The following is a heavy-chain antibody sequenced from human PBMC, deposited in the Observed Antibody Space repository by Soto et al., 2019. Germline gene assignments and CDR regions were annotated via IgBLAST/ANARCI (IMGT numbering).Heavy chain of an antibody. V-gene: IGHV3-21*01. D-gene: IGHD3-22*01. J-gene: IGHJ4*02. CDR2: ISSSTYI. Sequence: GGSLRLSCAASGFTFSGYSMNWVRQAPGKGLEWVSSISSSTYIYYADSLKGRFTISRNNAKNSLYLQMNSLRAEDTAVYYCARDLHSDSSGFGYWGQGTLVTVSS. CDR1: GFTFSGYS. CDR3: ARDLHSDSSGFGY.